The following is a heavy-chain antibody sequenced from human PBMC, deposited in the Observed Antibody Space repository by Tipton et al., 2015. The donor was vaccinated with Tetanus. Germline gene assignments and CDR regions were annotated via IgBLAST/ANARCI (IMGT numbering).Heavy chain of an antibody. Sequence: TLSLTCTVSGGSLRSGGYYWSWIRQHPGKGLEWIGYMFYSGSAYYNPSLKSRITISMDTSRNQFSLNLSSATAADTAVYYCARGPTATSDYWGQGTLVTVSS. CDR1: GGSLRSGGYY. J-gene: IGHJ4*02. CDR3: ARGPTATSDY. V-gene: IGHV4-30-4*08. CDR2: MFYSGSA. D-gene: IGHD4-17*01.